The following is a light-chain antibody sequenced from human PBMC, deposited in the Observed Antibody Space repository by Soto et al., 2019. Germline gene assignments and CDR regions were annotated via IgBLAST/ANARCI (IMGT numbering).Light chain of an antibody. V-gene: IGLV2-14*01. CDR2: EVS. J-gene: IGLJ1*01. CDR1: SGYVDAFDY. CDR3: TSFTSSSTQV. Sequence: QSVLTQPASVSGSPGQWITISCTVTSGYVDAFDYVSWYQQHPGTAPKLMIFEVSDRPSGVSDRFSGSKSGSTASLTISGLQAEDEADYFCTSFTSSSTQVFGTGTKVTVL.